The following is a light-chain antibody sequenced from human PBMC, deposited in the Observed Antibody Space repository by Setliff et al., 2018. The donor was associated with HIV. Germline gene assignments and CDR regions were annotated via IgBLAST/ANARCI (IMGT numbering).Light chain of an antibody. V-gene: IGLV2-14*03. J-gene: IGLJ3*02. CDR3: SSYTSRSTWV. CDR2: DVS. Sequence: QSALPQPASVSGSPGQSITISCTGTSSDVGGYSFVSWYQQHPGKAPKLMIYDVSNRPSGVSNRFSGSKSGNTASLTVSGLQAEDEADYYCSSYTSRSTWVFGGGTKVTVL. CDR1: SSDVGGYSF.